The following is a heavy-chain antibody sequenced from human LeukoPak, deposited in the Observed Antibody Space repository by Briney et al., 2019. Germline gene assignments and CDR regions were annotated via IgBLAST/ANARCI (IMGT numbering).Heavy chain of an antibody. J-gene: IGHJ4*02. D-gene: IGHD5-18*01. CDR3: ARVSARGYDY. CDR2: INSINAV. V-gene: IGHV3-48*01. CDR1: GFMFDTYI. Sequence: GGSLRLSCAASGFMFDTYIMTWVRQAPGKGLERISYINSINAVYYTDSVEGRFSISRDNAKNSLYLQMNSLRVEDTAIYYCARVSARGYDYWGRGTLVTVSS.